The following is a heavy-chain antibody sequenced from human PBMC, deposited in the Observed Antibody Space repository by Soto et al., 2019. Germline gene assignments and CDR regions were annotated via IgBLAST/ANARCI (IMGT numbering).Heavy chain of an antibody. CDR1: GYTFTSYD. J-gene: IGHJ4*02. V-gene: IGHV1-3*01. CDR3: AREGTGTYDY. Sequence: QVQLVQSGAEVKKPGASVKVSCKDSGYTFTSYDMHWVRQAPGQRLEWMGWINAGNGNTKYSQKFQGIVSITRDKSDSTAYMELSSLTSEHTADNDCAREGTGTYDYWGQGTLVTVSS. D-gene: IGHD1-1*01. CDR2: INAGNGNT.